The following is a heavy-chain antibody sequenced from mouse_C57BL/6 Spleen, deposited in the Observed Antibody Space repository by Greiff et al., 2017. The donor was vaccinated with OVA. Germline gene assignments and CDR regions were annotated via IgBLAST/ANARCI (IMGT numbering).Heavy chain of an antibody. D-gene: IGHD3-2*02. J-gene: IGHJ4*01. CDR1: GYTFTSYW. CDR2: IHPNSGST. CDR3: GGGGSGYNAMDY. V-gene: IGHV1-64*01. Sequence: VQLQQPGAELVKPGASVKLSCKASGYTFTSYWMHWVKQRPGQGLEWIGMIHPNSGSTNYNEKFKSKATLTVDKSSSTAYMQLSSLTSEDSAVXYCGGGGSGYNAMDYWGQGTSVTVSS.